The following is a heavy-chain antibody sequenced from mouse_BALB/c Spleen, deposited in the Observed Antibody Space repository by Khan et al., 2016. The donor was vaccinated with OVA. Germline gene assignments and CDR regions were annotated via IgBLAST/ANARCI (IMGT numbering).Heavy chain of an antibody. D-gene: IGHD2-1*01. Sequence: VQLQQSGTELAKPGASLKMSCTASGYTFTTYWIHWVKQRPGQGLEWIGYIDPNTDYTEYNQNFKDKATLTADKSSSTAYMQLTSLTSEDSAVYFCARRGVYGIFAYWGQGTLVTVSA. CDR2: IDPNTDYT. CDR1: GYTFTTYW. CDR3: ARRGVYGIFAY. J-gene: IGHJ3*01. V-gene: IGHV1-7*01.